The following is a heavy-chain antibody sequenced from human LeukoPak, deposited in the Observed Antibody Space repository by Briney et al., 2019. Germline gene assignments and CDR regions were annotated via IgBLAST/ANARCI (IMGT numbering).Heavy chain of an antibody. J-gene: IGHJ4*02. CDR3: ARALHTTGWSN. V-gene: IGHV1-18*04. CDR2: ISAYNGNT. CDR1: GYTFTGYY. D-gene: IGHD4-17*01. Sequence: ASVKVSCKASGYTFTGYYMHWVRQAPGQGLEWMGWISAYNGNTNYAQKLQGRVTMTTDTSTSTAYMELRSLRSDDTAVYYCARALHTTGWSNWGQGTLVTVSS.